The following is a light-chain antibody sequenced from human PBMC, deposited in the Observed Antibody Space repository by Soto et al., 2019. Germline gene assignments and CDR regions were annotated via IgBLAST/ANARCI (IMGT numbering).Light chain of an antibody. J-gene: IGKJ1*01. CDR3: KKSYSTPRE. Sequence: DIQITQSPSSLSASVGDRVTITCLAIQSISSYLNWYQQKPGKDPKLLIYAASSLQSGVPSRLSGSGSGTDFTLTISSMKNEDFATYYCKKSYSTPREVGQGTKVDIK. V-gene: IGKV1-39*01. CDR2: AAS. CDR1: QSISSY.